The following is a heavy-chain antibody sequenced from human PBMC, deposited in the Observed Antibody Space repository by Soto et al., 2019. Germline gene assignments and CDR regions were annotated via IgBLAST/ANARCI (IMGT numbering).Heavy chain of an antibody. CDR1: GGSISSGGYY. CDR3: ASAQVGADAFDI. Sequence: SETLSLTCTVSGGSISSGGYYWSWIRQHPGKGLEWIGYIYYSGSTYYNPSLKSRVTISVDTSKNQFSLKLSSVTAADTAVYYCASAQVGADAFDIWGQGTMVTVSS. CDR2: IYYSGST. J-gene: IGHJ3*02. V-gene: IGHV4-31*03. D-gene: IGHD1-26*01.